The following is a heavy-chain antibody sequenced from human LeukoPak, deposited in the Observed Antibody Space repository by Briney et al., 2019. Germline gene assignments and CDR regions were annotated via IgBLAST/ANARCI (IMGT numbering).Heavy chain of an antibody. J-gene: IGHJ6*03. CDR2: ITWTGGGI. V-gene: IGHV3-20*04. CDR1: GFNFDDYA. CDR3: ARVVDLYYYYYMDV. Sequence: GGSLRLSCAASGFNFDDYAMHWVRQAPGKGLEWVSGITWTGGGIEYADAVKGRFTISRDNAKNSLYLQMNSLRAEDTAVYYCARVVDLYYYYYMDVWGKGTTVTISS.